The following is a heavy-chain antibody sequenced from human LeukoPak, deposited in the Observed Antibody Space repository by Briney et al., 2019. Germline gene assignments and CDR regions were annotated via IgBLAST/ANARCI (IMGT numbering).Heavy chain of an antibody. CDR2: IYTSGST. CDR1: GGSISSGSYY. Sequence: SQTLSLTCTVSGGSISSGSYYWSWIRQPAGKGLEWIGRIYTSGSTNYNPSLKSRVTISVDTSKNQFSLKLSSVTAADTAVYYCASSSLTGTTRCYFDYWGQGTLVTVSS. D-gene: IGHD1-7*01. J-gene: IGHJ4*02. CDR3: ASSSLTGTTRCYFDY. V-gene: IGHV4-61*02.